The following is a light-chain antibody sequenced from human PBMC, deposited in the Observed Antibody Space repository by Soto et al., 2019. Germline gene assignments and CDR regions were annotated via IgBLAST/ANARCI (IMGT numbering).Light chain of an antibody. CDR1: QSISSY. J-gene: IGKJ4*01. V-gene: IGKV1-39*01. Sequence: DIQMTQSPSSLSASVGDRVTITCRSSQSISSYLNWYQQKPGKAPKLLIFTASTLQSGVPSRFSGSGSGTDCTLTISSLQPEDFATYYCQQSYTTPLGFGGGTKVDIK. CDR2: TAS. CDR3: QQSYTTPLG.